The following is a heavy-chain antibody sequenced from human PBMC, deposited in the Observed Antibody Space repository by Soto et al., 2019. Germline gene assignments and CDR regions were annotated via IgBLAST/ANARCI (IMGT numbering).Heavy chain of an antibody. V-gene: IGHV3-66*01. CDR3: ARDLYPGLDY. Sequence: EVQLVESGGGLVQPGGSLRLSCAASGFTVSSNYMSWVRQPPGKGLEWVSVIYSGGGTNYADSVKGRFTISRDNSKNTLYLQINSLRAEDTAMYYCARDLYPGLDYWGQGTLVTVSS. J-gene: IGHJ4*02. CDR1: GFTVSSNY. D-gene: IGHD3-16*02. CDR2: IYSGGGT.